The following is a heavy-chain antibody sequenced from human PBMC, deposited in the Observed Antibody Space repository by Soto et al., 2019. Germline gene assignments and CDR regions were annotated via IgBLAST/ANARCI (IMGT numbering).Heavy chain of an antibody. V-gene: IGHV3-48*03. Sequence: EVQLVESGGGLVQPGGSLRLSCAASGFTFSSYEMNWVRQAPGKGLEWVSYISSSGSTRYYADSVKGRFTISRDNAKNSLYLQIDSMRAEVTAVYYCARGRGVLMLYAITILEQLNGMDVWGQGTTVTVSS. D-gene: IGHD2-8*01. CDR1: GFTFSSYE. CDR3: ARGRGVLMLYAITILEQLNGMDV. CDR2: ISSSGSTR. J-gene: IGHJ6*02.